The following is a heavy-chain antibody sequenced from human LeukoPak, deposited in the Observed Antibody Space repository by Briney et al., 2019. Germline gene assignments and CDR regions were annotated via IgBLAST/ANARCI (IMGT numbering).Heavy chain of an antibody. CDR3: AREPLTTGTSPGYYYYVDG. V-gene: IGHV1-2*02. CDR1: GYTFTGYY. CDR2: INPNSGGT. J-gene: IGHJ6*03. Sequence: GASVKVSCKASGYTFTGYYMHWVRQAPGQGLEWMGWINPNSGGTNYAQKFQGRVTMTRDTSISTAYMELSRLRSDDTAVYYCAREPLTTGTSPGYYYYVDGWGKGTTVTVSS. D-gene: IGHD1-1*01.